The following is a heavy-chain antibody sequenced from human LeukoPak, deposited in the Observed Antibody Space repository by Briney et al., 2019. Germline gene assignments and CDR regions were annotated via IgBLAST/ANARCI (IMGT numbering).Heavy chain of an antibody. Sequence: ASVKVSCKASVGTFSSYAISWVRQAPGQGLEWMGGIIPIFGTANYAQKFQGRVTITADESTSTAYMELSSLRSEDTAVYYCARDQGIVVVPAARDYYYYGMDVWGQGTTVTVSS. CDR1: VGTFSSYA. CDR2: IIPIFGTA. CDR3: ARDQGIVVVPAARDYYYYGMDV. D-gene: IGHD2-2*01. V-gene: IGHV1-69*01. J-gene: IGHJ6*02.